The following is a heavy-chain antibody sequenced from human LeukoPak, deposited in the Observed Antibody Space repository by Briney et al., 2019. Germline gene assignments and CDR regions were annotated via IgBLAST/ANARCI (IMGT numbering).Heavy chain of an antibody. CDR2: IYDSGST. J-gene: IGHJ4*02. CDR1: GGSISGYY. Sequence: SETLSLTCTVSGGSISGYYLSWIRQSPGKGLEWIGYIYDSGSTNYNPSLRSRVVMAVDTSKTQVSLKVRSVTAADTAVYYCARGVYIAAAQNGYWGQGTLVTVSS. V-gene: IGHV4-59*01. CDR3: ARGVYIAAAQNGY. D-gene: IGHD6-13*01.